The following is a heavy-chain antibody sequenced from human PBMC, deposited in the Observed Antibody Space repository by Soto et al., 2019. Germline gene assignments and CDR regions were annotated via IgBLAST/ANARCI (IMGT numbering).Heavy chain of an antibody. D-gene: IGHD3-22*01. J-gene: IGHJ6*02. CDR1: GYTFTSYY. CDR2: INPSGGST. V-gene: IGHV1-46*01. CDR3: ARGFTYDSSGYYVWYFYNGMDV. Sequence: ASVKVSCKASGYTFTSYYMHWVRQAPGQGLEWMGIINPSGGSTSYAQKFQGRVTMTRDTSTSTVYMELSSLRSEDTAVYYCARGFTYDSSGYYVWYFYNGMDVWGQGTTVTVSS.